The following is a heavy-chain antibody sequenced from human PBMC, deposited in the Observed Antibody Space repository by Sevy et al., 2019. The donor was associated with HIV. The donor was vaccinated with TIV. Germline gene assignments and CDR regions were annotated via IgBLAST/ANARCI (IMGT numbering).Heavy chain of an antibody. CDR2: IYSGDRT. Sequence: GGSLRLSCAASGFSVSVTYMSWVRQAPGKGLEWVSVIYSGDRTFNADSVQGRFTISRDNSKNMVSLQMNSLRVEDTAVYYCARVMAGAAFDSWGQGTLVTVSS. CDR1: GFSVSVTY. CDR3: ARVMAGAAFDS. J-gene: IGHJ4*02. D-gene: IGHD1-26*01. V-gene: IGHV3-53*01.